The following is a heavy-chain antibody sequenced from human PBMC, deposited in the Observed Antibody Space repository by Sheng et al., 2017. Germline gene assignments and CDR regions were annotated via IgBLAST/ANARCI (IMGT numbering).Heavy chain of an antibody. Sequence: QVQLVQSGAEVKKPGSSVKVSCKASGGSFSNYIITWVRQAPGQGLEWMGGIFPIFGSANYAQKFQGRVTITADESTSTAYIELSSLRSEDTAVYYCARGNWNYLSDYWGQGTLVTVSS. CDR1: GGSFSNYI. J-gene: IGHJ4*02. CDR2: IFPIFGSA. V-gene: IGHV1-69*13. D-gene: IGHD1-7*01. CDR3: ARGNWNYLSDY.